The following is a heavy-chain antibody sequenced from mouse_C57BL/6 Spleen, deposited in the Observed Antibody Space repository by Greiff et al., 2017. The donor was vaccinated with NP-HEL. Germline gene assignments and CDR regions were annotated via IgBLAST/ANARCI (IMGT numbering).Heavy chain of an antibody. CDR2: IDPSASYT. D-gene: IGHD2-3*01. Sequence: VQLQQPGAELVMPGASVKLSCTASGYTFTSYWMHWVRQRPGQGLEWIGEIDPSASYTNYNHKFTGKSPLTVDKSSSTAYRQLSSLTSEDSAVYYCAIYASYWYFDVWGTGTTVTVSS. V-gene: IGHV1-69*01. CDR1: GYTFTSYW. J-gene: IGHJ1*03. CDR3: AIYASYWYFDV.